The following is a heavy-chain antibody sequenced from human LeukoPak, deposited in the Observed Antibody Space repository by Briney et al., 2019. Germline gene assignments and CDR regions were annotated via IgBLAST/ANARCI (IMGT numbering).Heavy chain of an antibody. CDR3: ARSNYYDSSGYFSY. CDR2: IKQDGSEK. CDR1: GFTFSSYW. J-gene: IGHJ4*02. D-gene: IGHD3-22*01. Sequence: GGSLRLSCAASGFTFSSYWMSWVRQAPGKGLEWVANIKQDGSEKYYVDSVKGRFTISRDNAKNSPYLQMNSLRAEDTAVYYCARSNYYDSSGYFSYWGQGTLVTVSS. V-gene: IGHV3-7*01.